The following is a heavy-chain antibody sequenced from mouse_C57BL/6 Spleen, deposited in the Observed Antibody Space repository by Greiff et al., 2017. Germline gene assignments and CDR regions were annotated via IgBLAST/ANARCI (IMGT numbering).Heavy chain of an antibody. J-gene: IGHJ2*01. CDR3: ARSGDYDVFFDY. CDR1: GYTFTSYW. D-gene: IGHD2-4*01. Sequence: QVQLQQPGAELVKPGASVKMSCKASGYTFTSYWITWVKQRPGQGLEWIGDIYPGSGSTNYNEKFKSKATLTVDTSSSTAYMQLSSLTSEDSAVYYCARSGDYDVFFDYWGQGTTLTVSS. CDR2: IYPGSGST. V-gene: IGHV1-55*01.